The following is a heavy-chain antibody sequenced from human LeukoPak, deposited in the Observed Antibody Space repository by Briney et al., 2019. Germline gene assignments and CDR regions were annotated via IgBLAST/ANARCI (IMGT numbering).Heavy chain of an antibody. CDR1: GYTFTGYY. CDR2: INPNSGGT. V-gene: IGHV1-2*02. J-gene: IGHJ3*02. D-gene: IGHD4-23*01. Sequence: GASVKVSCKASGYTFTGYYMHWVRQAPGQGLEWMGWINPNSGGTNYAQKFQGRVTMTRDTSISTAYMELSRLRSDDTAVYYCATPTTMVVTHDAFDIWGQGTMVTVSS. CDR3: ATPTTMVVTHDAFDI.